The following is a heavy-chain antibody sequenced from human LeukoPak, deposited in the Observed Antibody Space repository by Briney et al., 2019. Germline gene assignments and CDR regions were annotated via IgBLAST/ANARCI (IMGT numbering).Heavy chain of an antibody. J-gene: IGHJ6*02. CDR3: ARDLVVVVPAAKVSGMDV. CDR1: GGSFSGYY. D-gene: IGHD2-2*01. V-gene: IGHV4-4*07. CDR2: IYTSGST. Sequence: SETLSLTCAVYGGSFSGYYWSWIRQPAGKGLEWIGRIYTSGSTNYNPSLKSRVTMSVDTSKNQFSLKLSSVTAADTAVYYCARDLVVVVPAAKVSGMDVWGQGTTVTVSS.